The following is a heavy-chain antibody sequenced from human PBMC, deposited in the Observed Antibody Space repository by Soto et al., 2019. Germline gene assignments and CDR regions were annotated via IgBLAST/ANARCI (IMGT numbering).Heavy chain of an antibody. D-gene: IGHD2-2*02. V-gene: IGHV4-34*01. CDR3: AVPAAIIYGMDV. Sequence: SETLSVTCAVYGGSFSGYYWSWIRQPPGKGLEWIGEINHSGSTNYNPSLKSRVTISVDTSKNQFSLKLSSVTAADTAVYYCAVPAAIIYGMDVWGQGTTVTVS. CDR2: INHSGST. CDR1: GGSFSGYY. J-gene: IGHJ6*02.